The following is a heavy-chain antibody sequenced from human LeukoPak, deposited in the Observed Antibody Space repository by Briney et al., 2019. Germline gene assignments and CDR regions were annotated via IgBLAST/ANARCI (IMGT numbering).Heavy chain of an antibody. V-gene: IGHV4-39*01. D-gene: IGHD6-13*01. Sequence: SETLSLTCTVSGGSISNSSYYWGWIRQPPGKGLEWIGSIYYSGSTYYNPSLKSRVTISVDTSKNQFSLKLSSVTAADTAVYYCARGDSEEKADLGDYWGQGTLVTVSS. J-gene: IGHJ4*02. CDR3: ARGDSEEKADLGDY. CDR2: IYYSGST. CDR1: GGSISNSSYY.